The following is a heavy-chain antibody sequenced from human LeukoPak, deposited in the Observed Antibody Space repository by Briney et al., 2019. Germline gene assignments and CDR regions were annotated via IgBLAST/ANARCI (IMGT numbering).Heavy chain of an antibody. V-gene: IGHV1-69*05. CDR1: GGTFSSYA. J-gene: IGHJ4*02. CDR3: ARDHIVGATTDLGY. D-gene: IGHD1-26*01. CDR2: IIPIFGTA. Sequence: GSSVKVSCKASGGTFSSYAISWVRQAPGQGLEWMGRIIPIFGTANYAQKFQGRVTITTDESTSTAYMELSSLRSEDTAVYYCARDHIVGATTDLGYWGQGTLVTVSS.